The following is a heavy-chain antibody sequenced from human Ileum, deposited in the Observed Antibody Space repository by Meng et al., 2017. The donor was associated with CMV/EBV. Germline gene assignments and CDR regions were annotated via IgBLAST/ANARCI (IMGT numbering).Heavy chain of an antibody. CDR1: GDPISSGSHS. D-gene: IGHD1-26*01. Sequence: QLQLQESGPGLVKPAATPSLTCTASGDPISSGSHSWAWFRQPPGKRLEWIGSMYFSGIADYNPSLKSRVTISLHATQKQFSLRLTSVTAADSAVYFCARDLTNKWFYYWGQGTLVTVSS. V-gene: IGHV4-39*07. J-gene: IGHJ4*02. CDR3: ARDLTNKWFYY. CDR2: MYFSGIA.